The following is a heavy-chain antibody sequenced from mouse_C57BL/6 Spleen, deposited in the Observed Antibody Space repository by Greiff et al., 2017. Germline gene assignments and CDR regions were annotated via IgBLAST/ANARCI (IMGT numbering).Heavy chain of an antibody. D-gene: IGHD1-1*01. CDR1: GYTFTSYW. CDR3: ARCGSYYYGSSNDYGAMDV. CDR2: IYPGSGST. Sequence: QVQLQQPGAELVKPGASVKMSCKASGYTFTSYWITWVKQRPGQGLEWIGDIYPGSGSTYYNEKFKSKATLTVDTSSSTAYMQLSSLTSEDSAVDYCARCGSYYYGSSNDYGAMDVWGIGTTVTVSS. V-gene: IGHV1-55*01. J-gene: IGHJ4*01.